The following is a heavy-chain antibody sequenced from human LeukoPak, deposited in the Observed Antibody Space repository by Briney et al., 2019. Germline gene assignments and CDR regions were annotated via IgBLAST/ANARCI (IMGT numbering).Heavy chain of an antibody. Sequence: SQTLSLTCAISGDSVSSNSAAWNWIRQSPSRGLEWLGRTYYRSKWYKDYAVSVKSRITINPDTSKNQFSLQLNSVTPEDTDVYYCARGDPYSSSWYPNAFDIWGQGTMVTVSS. J-gene: IGHJ3*02. D-gene: IGHD6-13*01. CDR1: GDSVSSNSAA. V-gene: IGHV6-1*01. CDR3: ARGDPYSSSWYPNAFDI. CDR2: TYYRSKWYK.